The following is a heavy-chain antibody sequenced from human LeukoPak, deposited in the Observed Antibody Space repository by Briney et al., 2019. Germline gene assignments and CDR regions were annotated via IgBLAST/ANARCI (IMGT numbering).Heavy chain of an antibody. CDR2: INHSGSA. Sequence: SETLSLTCAVYGGSFSGYYWSWIRQPPGKGLEWIGEINHSGSANYNPSLKSRVTNSLDTSKNQFSLNLSSVTAADTAVYYCARGQGTVTTHWGQGTLVTVSS. V-gene: IGHV4-34*01. D-gene: IGHD4-17*01. CDR3: ARGQGTVTTH. CDR1: GGSFSGYY. J-gene: IGHJ4*02.